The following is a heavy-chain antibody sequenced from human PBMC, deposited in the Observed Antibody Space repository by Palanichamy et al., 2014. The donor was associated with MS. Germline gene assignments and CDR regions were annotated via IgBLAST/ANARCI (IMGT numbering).Heavy chain of an antibody. Sequence: QAQLVQSGGEVKKPGASLKVSCKASGYIFNKYGISWVRQAPGQSLEWMAWISTYNGDTNYAQKLQGRVTMTTDTSTSTAYMELRSLRSDDTAVYYCARDGFCSSDNCYGVYYYGLDVWGQGTTVTVSS. D-gene: IGHD2-2*03. CDR3: ARDGFCSSDNCYGVYYYGLDV. J-gene: IGHJ6*02. CDR2: ISTYNGDT. V-gene: IGHV1-18*01. CDR1: GYIFNKYG.